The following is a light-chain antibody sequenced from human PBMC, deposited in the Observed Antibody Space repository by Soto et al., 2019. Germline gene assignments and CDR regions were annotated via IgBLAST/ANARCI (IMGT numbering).Light chain of an antibody. Sequence: EIVLTQSPGTLSLSPGERATLSCRASQSVSSNYLAWYQQKPGQAPRLLIYGASSRATGIPDRFSGSGSGTDCTLTISRLEPEDFEVYYCQQYGSSPWTFGQGTKVDSK. CDR2: GAS. J-gene: IGKJ1*01. V-gene: IGKV3-20*01. CDR1: QSVSSNY. CDR3: QQYGSSPWT.